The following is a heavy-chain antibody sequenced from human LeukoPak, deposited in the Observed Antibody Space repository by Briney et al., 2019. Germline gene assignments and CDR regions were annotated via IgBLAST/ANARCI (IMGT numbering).Heavy chain of an antibody. CDR2: INHSGST. Sequence: LETLSLTCAVYGGSFSGYYWSWIRQPPGKGLEWLGEINHSGSTNYNPSLKRRVTISVDTSKNQFSLKLSSVTAADTAVYYCAREKAYDFWSGYEFDYWGQGTLVTVSS. V-gene: IGHV4-34*01. CDR1: GGSFSGYY. J-gene: IGHJ4*02. D-gene: IGHD3-3*01. CDR3: AREKAYDFWSGYEFDY.